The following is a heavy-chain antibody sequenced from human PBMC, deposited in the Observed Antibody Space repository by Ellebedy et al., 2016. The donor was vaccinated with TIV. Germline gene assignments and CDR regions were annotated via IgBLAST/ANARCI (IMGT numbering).Heavy chain of an antibody. D-gene: IGHD4-17*01. Sequence: SETLSLTXTVSGGSVSSGSYYWSWIRQPPGKGLEWIGYIYYSGSTNYNPSLKSRVTISVDTSKNQFSLKLSSVTAADTAVYYCAREGLGGDYGANIDYWGQGTLVTVSS. J-gene: IGHJ4*02. V-gene: IGHV4-61*01. CDR3: AREGLGGDYGANIDY. CDR1: GGSVSSGSYY. CDR2: IYYSGST.